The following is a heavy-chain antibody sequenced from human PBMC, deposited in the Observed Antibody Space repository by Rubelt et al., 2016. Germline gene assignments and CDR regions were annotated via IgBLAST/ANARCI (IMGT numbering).Heavy chain of an antibody. Sequence: QVQLVQSGAEVKKPGASVKVSCKASGYTFTSYAMHWVRQAPGQRLEWMGWINAGNGNTKYLPKFQGRGTITRDTSASTAYMVLSSLRSEDTAVYYCAREDLGGPEVTPFSVWGQGTLVTVSS. D-gene: IGHD3-10*01. CDR3: AREDLGGPEVTPFSV. J-gene: IGHJ4*02. CDR2: INAGNGNT. CDR1: GYTFTSYA. V-gene: IGHV1-3*01.